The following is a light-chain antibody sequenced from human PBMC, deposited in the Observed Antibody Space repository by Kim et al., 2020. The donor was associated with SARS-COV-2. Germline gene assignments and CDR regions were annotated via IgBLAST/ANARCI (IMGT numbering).Light chain of an antibody. CDR2: GAS. J-gene: IGKJ1*01. CDR3: QQYNNWPPWT. CDR1: QSAGTN. Sequence: EIVMTQSPATLSVSPEERATLSCRASQSAGTNLAWYQQKPGQAPRLLIYGASTRATGIPARFSGSGSGTEFTLTISSLQSEDFAVYYCQQYNNWPPWTFGQGTKVDIK. V-gene: IGKV3-15*01.